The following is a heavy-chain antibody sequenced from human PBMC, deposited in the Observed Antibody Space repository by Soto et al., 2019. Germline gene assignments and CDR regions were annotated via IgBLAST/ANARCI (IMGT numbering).Heavy chain of an antibody. CDR2: FDPEEGET. J-gene: IGHJ6*02. V-gene: IGHV1-24*01. D-gene: IGHD2-2*01. CDR1: GYTLTELS. CDR3: AKMREDIVVVPAANPIYYYYGMDV. Sequence: ASVKVSCKVSGYTLTELSMHWVRQAPGKGLEWMGGFDPEEGETIYAQKFQGRVTMTEDTSTDTAYMELSSLRSEDTAVYYCAKMREDIVVVPAANPIYYYYGMDVWGQGTTVTVSS.